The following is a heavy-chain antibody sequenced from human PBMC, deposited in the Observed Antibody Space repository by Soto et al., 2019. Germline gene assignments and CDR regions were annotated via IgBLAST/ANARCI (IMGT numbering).Heavy chain of an antibody. J-gene: IGHJ5*02. CDR3: ARGKQWLVAGWFDP. CDR1: GDSVSSNSAA. CDR2: TYYRSKWYN. Sequence: QVQLQQAGPGLVKPSQTLSLTCAISGDSVSSNSAAWNWIRQSPSRGLEWLGRTYYRSKWYNDYAVSVKSRITINPATSKNQFSLQLNSVTPEDTAVYYCARGKQWLVAGWFDPWGQGTLVTVSS. D-gene: IGHD6-19*01. V-gene: IGHV6-1*01.